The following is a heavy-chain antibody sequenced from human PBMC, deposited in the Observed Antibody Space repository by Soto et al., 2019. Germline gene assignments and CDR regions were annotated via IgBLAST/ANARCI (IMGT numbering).Heavy chain of an antibody. J-gene: IGHJ6*02. CDR2: ISYDGSNK. CDR1: GFTFSSYG. Sequence: QVQLVESGGGVVQPGRSLRLSCAASGFTFSSYGMHWVRQAPGKGLEWVAGISYDGSNKYYADSVKGRFTISRDNSKNTLYLQMDRLSAADTAVYYCAKETGELVLYYYYGMDVWGQGTTVTVSS. CDR3: AKETGELVLYYYYGMDV. D-gene: IGHD6-6*01. V-gene: IGHV3-30*18.